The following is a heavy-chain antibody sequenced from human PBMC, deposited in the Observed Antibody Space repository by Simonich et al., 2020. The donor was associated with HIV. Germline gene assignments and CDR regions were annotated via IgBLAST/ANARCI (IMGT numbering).Heavy chain of an antibody. Sequence: QVQLQESGPGLVKPSETLSLTCTVSGVSISSHYWSWIRQPPGKGLEWIGYIYYSGSTNYKPALTSRVTILVDTSKNQFSLTLSSVTAADTAVYYCARGMWTAYSSGWHYFDYWGQGTLVTVSS. J-gene: IGHJ4*02. D-gene: IGHD6-19*01. V-gene: IGHV4-59*11. CDR3: ARGMWTAYSSGWHYFDY. CDR1: GVSISSHY. CDR2: IYYSGST.